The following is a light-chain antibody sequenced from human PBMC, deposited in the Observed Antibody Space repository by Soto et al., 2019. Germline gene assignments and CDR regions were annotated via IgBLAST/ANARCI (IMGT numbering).Light chain of an antibody. CDR2: FNN. Sequence: QSVLTQPPSASGTPGQRVTISCSGGSSNIGSNTVNWYQQLPGTAPKLLIYFNNQRPSGVPDRFSGSKSGTSASLAISGLQSEDEADYYCAAWDDSLNVVFGGGTKLTVL. J-gene: IGLJ2*01. CDR3: AAWDDSLNVV. CDR1: SSNIGSNT. V-gene: IGLV1-44*01.